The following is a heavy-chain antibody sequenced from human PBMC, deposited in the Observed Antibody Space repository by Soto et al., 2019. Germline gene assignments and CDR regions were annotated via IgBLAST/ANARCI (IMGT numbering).Heavy chain of an antibody. V-gene: IGHV4-31*03. CDR2: IYSRGNT. J-gene: IGHJ4*02. Sequence: SETLSLTCTISGGSVNRGLYYWTWIRQHLVKGLEWIGYIYSRGNTYYTPSFKTRLSIAVDTSKSQFSLSLSSVTAADTAVYYCARARSGTYFVIAYWGLGTQVTVSS. CDR1: GGSVNRGLYY. CDR3: ARARSGTYFVIAY. D-gene: IGHD3-10*01.